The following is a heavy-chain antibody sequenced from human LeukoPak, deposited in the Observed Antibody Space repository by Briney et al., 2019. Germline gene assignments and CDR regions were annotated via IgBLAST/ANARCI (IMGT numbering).Heavy chain of an antibody. D-gene: IGHD2/OR15-2a*01. CDR1: GGSFSGYY. CDR3: ARGFPRGAFDI. CDR2: INRSGST. J-gene: IGHJ3*02. V-gene: IGHV4-34*01. Sequence: PSETLSLTCAVYGGSFSGYYWSWIRQPPGKGLEWIGEINRSGSTNYNPSLKSRVTISVDTSKNQFSLKLSSVTAADTAVYYCARGFPRGAFDIWGQGTMVTVSS.